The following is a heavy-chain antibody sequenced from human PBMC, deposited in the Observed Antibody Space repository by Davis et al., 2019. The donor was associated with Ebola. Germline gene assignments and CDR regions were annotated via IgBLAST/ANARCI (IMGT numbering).Heavy chain of an antibody. CDR3: ARHRKLLWFGELPGGAFDI. CDR1: GYSFTSYW. D-gene: IGHD3-10*01. Sequence: PGGSLRLSCKGSGYSFTSYWIGWVRQMPGKGLEWMGIIYPGDSDTRYSPSFQGQVTISADKSISTAYLQWSSLKASDTAMYYCARHRKLLWFGELPGGAFDIWGQGTMVTVSS. CDR2: IYPGDSDT. V-gene: IGHV5-51*01. J-gene: IGHJ3*02.